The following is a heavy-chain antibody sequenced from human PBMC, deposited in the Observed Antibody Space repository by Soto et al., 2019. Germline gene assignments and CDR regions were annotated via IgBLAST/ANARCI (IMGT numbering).Heavy chain of an antibody. Sequence: QIILKESGPTLVKPTQTLTLTCSFSGFSLSSHGVGVGWIRQPPGKALEWLALIYWDDDERYSPSLKSRLTIAKDTSKHQVVLTMSNIDPVDTATYYCARFIPGAFDIWGQGTVVTVSS. V-gene: IGHV2-5*02. CDR2: IYWDDDE. D-gene: IGHD3-16*02. CDR1: GFSLSSHGVG. CDR3: ARFIPGAFDI. J-gene: IGHJ3*02.